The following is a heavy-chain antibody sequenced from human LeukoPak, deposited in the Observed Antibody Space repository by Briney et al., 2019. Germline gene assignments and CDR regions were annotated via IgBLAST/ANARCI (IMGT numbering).Heavy chain of an antibody. V-gene: IGHV3-21*01. D-gene: IGHD3-22*01. CDR2: ISSSSSYI. J-gene: IGHJ3*02. CDR1: GFTFSSYS. Sequence: PGGFLRLSCAASGFTFSSYSMNWVRQAPGKGLEWVSSISSSSSYIYYADSVKGRFTISRDNAKNSLYLQMNSLRAEDTAVYYCARGSYDSSGWYLADAFDIWGQGTMVTVSS. CDR3: ARGSYDSSGWYLADAFDI.